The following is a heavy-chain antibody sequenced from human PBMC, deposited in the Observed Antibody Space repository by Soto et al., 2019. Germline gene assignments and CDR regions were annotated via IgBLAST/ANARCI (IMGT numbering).Heavy chain of an antibody. CDR2: IANDGGYQ. Sequence: QVQLVESGGGVVQPGRSLRLSCAASGFTLSDFAMHWVRQAPGKGLEWVALIANDGGYQHYGDSVKGRFTISRDNSKHMLYLQMTSLRVEDTGVYYCARAMPGMDVWGQGTTVTVSS. V-gene: IGHV3-30-3*01. CDR3: ARAMPGMDV. CDR1: GFTLSDFA. J-gene: IGHJ6*02. D-gene: IGHD2-2*01.